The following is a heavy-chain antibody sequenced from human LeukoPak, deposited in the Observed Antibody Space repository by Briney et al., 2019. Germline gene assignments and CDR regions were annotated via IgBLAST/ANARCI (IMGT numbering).Heavy chain of an antibody. J-gene: IGHJ4*02. CDR3: AKDDRWLQFCC. D-gene: IGHD5-24*01. Sequence: GGSLRLSCAASGFTFSSYALSWVRQAPGKGLEWVSGIIPSGHTTYYADSVRGRFTISRDNSRNTLYLQMNSLRAEDTAVYYCAKDDRWLQFCCWGQGTLVTVSA. V-gene: IGHV3-23*01. CDR2: IIPSGHTT. CDR1: GFTFSSYA.